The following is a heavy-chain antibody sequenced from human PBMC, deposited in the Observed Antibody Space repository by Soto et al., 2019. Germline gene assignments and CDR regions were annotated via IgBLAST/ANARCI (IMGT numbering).Heavy chain of an antibody. CDR3: AHTHSLGRLSSRWYEAGIWFDP. CDR2: IDWDDDK. Sequence: QITLKESGPTLVKPTQTLTLTCTFSGFSLSTSGVGVGWIRQPPGKALEWLALIDWDDDKRYSPSLKSRLTITKDNSKSQVFLTMTNMDPVDTATYFCAHTHSLGRLSSRWYEAGIWFDPWGQGTLVTVSS. V-gene: IGHV2-5*02. CDR1: GFSLSTSGVG. J-gene: IGHJ5*02. D-gene: IGHD6-13*01.